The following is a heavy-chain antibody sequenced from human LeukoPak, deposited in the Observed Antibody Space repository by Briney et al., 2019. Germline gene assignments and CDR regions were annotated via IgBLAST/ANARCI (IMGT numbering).Heavy chain of an antibody. J-gene: IGHJ4*02. CDR1: GGSISSYY. CDR3: ARGGYSYGYDDDFDY. Sequence: PSETLSLTCTVSGGSISSYYWSWIRQPPGKGLEWIGYIYYSGSTNYNPSLKSRVTISVDTAKNQFSLKLSSVPAADTAVYYCARGGYSYGYDDDFDYWGQGTLVTVSS. V-gene: IGHV4-59*01. D-gene: IGHD5-18*01. CDR2: IYYSGST.